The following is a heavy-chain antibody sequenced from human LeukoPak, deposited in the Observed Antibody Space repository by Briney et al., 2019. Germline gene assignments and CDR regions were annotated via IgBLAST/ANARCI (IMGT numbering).Heavy chain of an antibody. CDR2: IRTTAYGGTT. D-gene: IGHD2-15*01. CDR3: TSGGSGRDY. CDR1: GFTFSDYA. V-gene: IGHV3-49*04. J-gene: IGHJ4*02. Sequence: GGSLRLSCAASGFTFSDYAMNWVRQAPGKGLEWVGLIRTTAYGGTTEYAASVKGRFTLSRDDSKSIAYLQMNSLKTEDTAVYYCTSGGSGRDYWGQGTLVTVSS.